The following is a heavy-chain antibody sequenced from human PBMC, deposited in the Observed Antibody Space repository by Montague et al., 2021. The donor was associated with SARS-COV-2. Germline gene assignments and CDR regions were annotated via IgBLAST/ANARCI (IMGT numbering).Heavy chain of an antibody. D-gene: IGHD3-10*01. CDR1: GGSISGSNW. V-gene: IGHV4-4*02. Sequence: SETLSLTCAVSGGSISGSNWWTWLRQPPGKGLEWIGEILHSGSTNYISSLKSRVTISVDKSKNQFSLKLTSLTAADTAIYFCARDRFDFGAGRQGTIDFWGQGTLVTVSS. J-gene: IGHJ4*02. CDR2: ILHSGST. CDR3: ARDRFDFGAGRQGTIDF.